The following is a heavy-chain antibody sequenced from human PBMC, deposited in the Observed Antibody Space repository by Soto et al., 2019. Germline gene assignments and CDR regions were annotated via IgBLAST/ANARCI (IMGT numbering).Heavy chain of an antibody. D-gene: IGHD6-6*01. CDR1: GGSINDFY. CDR3: ARVGGVAARTFDY. V-gene: IGHV4-59*01. J-gene: IGHJ4*02. CDR2: IYYSGST. Sequence: SETLSLTCTVSGGSINDFYWSWIRQPPGKGLEWIGYIYYSGSTDYNPSLKGRVTMSVDTSKNQFSLKLRSVTAADTAVYSCARVGGVAARTFDYWGQGTLVTVSS.